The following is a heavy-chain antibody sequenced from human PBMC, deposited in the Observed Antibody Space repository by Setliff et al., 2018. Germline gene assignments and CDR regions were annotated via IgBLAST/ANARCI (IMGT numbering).Heavy chain of an antibody. V-gene: IGHV4-59*01. D-gene: IGHD1-26*01. CDR1: GGSISSYY. J-gene: IGHJ4*02. CDR3: ASHDGSYVTESDLPTDY. Sequence: PSETLSLTCTVSGGSISSYYWSWIRQPPGKGLEWIGYIYYSGSTNYNPSLKSRVTISVDTSKNQFSLKLSSVTAADTAVYYCASHDGSYVTESDLPTDYWGQGTLVTVS. CDR2: IYYSGST.